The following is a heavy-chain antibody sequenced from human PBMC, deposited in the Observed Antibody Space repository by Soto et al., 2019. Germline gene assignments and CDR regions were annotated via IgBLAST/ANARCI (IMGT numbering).Heavy chain of an antibody. CDR1: GGSVTSGTNS. CDR3: ARGDGYGNYVWFDP. CDR2: TYHNGGT. J-gene: IGHJ5*02. V-gene: IGHV4-30-2*01. D-gene: IGHD5-12*01. Sequence: QLLLQESGSGLVEPSQTLSLTCAVSGGSVTSGTNSWGWIRQPPGKTLEWIGYTYHNGGTYYNPSLQSRVTLSVDGSKNQSSLKLTSVTTADTAVYFCARGDGYGNYVWFDPWGQGTLVTVSS.